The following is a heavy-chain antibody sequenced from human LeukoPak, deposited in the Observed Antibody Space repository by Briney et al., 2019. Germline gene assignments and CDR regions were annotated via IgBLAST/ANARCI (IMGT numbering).Heavy chain of an antibody. D-gene: IGHD6-6*01. Sequence: GGSLRLSCAASGFTFSSYEMTWVRQAPGKGLEWVSYISSSGSTIYYADSVKGRFTISRDNAKNTLYLQMNSLRAEDTAVYYCARDGYSSSFYFDYWGQGTLVTVSS. CDR1: GFTFSSYE. V-gene: IGHV3-48*03. J-gene: IGHJ4*02. CDR3: ARDGYSSSFYFDY. CDR2: ISSSGSTI.